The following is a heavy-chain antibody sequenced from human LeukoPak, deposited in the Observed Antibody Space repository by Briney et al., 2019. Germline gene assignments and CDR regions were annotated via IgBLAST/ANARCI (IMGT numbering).Heavy chain of an antibody. J-gene: IGHJ6*02. CDR1: GYTFTSYG. Sequence: ASVKVSCKASGYTFTSYGISWVRQAPGQGLEWMGWISAYNGNTNYAQKLQGRVTMTTDTSTSTAYMELRSLRSEDTAVYYCARPTRDGYNWYGMDVWGQGTTVTVSS. D-gene: IGHD5-24*01. CDR2: ISAYNGNT. CDR3: ARPTRDGYNWYGMDV. V-gene: IGHV1-18*01.